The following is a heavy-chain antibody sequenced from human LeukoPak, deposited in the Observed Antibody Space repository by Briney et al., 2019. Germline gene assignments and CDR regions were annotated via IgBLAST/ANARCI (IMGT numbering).Heavy chain of an antibody. CDR3: ARGPAAGNWFDS. Sequence: ASVKVSCKASGYTFTSYDINWVRQATGQGLEWMGWMNPNSGNTGYAQKFQGRVTMTRNTSISTAYMELSSLRSEDTAVYYCARGPAAGNWFDSWGQGTLVTVSS. CDR2: MNPNSGNT. D-gene: IGHD2-2*01. CDR1: GYTFTSYD. J-gene: IGHJ5*01. V-gene: IGHV1-8*01.